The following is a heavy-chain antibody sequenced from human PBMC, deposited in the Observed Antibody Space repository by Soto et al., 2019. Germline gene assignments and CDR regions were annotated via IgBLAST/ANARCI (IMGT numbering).Heavy chain of an antibody. D-gene: IGHD3-10*01. J-gene: IGHJ6*02. CDR3: AKCRAPRDGSPPYYYGRDV. CDR1: GFTFSSYA. Sequence: EVQLLESGGNLVQPGVSLRLSCAASGFTFSSYAMNWVRQAPGKGLEWVSSISASGGRTLYADSVKGRITISRDNSKNTLYLQLNSLRAEDKAVYFCAKCRAPRDGSPPYYYGRDVWGLGTTVTVSS. V-gene: IGHV3-23*01. CDR2: ISASGGRT.